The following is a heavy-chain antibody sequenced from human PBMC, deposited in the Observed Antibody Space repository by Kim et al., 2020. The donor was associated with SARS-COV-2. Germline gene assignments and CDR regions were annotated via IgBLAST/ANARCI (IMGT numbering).Heavy chain of an antibody. V-gene: IGHV3-21*01. D-gene: IGHD4-17*01. CDR3: ARETSTAYFAY. Sequence: YYAGSVVGRFIVSRDNAKNSLYLRMDSVRGEDAAVYFCARETSTAYFAYWGQGTLVTVSS. J-gene: IGHJ4*02.